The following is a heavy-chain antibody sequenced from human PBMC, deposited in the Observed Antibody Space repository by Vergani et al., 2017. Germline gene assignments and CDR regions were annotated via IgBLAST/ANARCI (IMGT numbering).Heavy chain of an antibody. D-gene: IGHD6-19*01. V-gene: IGHV4-59*01. CDR2: IYYSGRT. CDR3: AKGGWYAYAFDI. J-gene: IGHJ3*02. CDR1: GFTFSSYS. Sequence: VQLVESGGGLVKPGGSLRLSCAASGFTFSSYSMNWVRQAPGKGLEWVGYIYYSGRTNYNPSVKSRVTKSVDTSKNQFSLKLSSVTAADTPVYYCAKGGWYAYAFDIWGQGTMVTVSS.